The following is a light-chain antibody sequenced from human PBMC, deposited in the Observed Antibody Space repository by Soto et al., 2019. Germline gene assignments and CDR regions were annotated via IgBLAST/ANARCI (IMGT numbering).Light chain of an antibody. CDR2: GAS. Sequence: EIVMAQSPVTLSVSPGERATLSCRASQSVSSNLAWYQQKPGQAPRLLIYGASTRATGIPARFSGSGSGTEFTLTISSLQSEDFAVYYCQQYNNWPLTFGQGTRLEI. J-gene: IGKJ5*01. CDR1: QSVSSN. CDR3: QQYNNWPLT. V-gene: IGKV3-15*01.